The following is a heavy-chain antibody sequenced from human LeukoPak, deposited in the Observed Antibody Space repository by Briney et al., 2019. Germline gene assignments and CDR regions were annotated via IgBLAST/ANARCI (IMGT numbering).Heavy chain of an antibody. CDR2: ISGVGGST. CDR1: GFTFDDYA. J-gene: IGHJ1*01. Sequence: GGSLRLSCAASGFTFDDYAMHWVRRAPGKGLEWVSLISGVGGSTYYADSVKGRFTISRDNSKNSLYLQMNSLRTEDTALYYCVKELEYFQHWGQGTLVTVSS. V-gene: IGHV3-43*02. CDR3: VKELEYFQH.